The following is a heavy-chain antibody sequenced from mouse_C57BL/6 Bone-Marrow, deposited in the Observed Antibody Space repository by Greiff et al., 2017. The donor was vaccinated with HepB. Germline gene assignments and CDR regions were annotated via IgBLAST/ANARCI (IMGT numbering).Heavy chain of an antibody. D-gene: IGHD1-1*01. CDR3: ARRGYYGRSYVWYFDV. CDR2: IDPSDSYT. J-gene: IGHJ1*03. CDR1: GYTFTSYW. Sequence: QVQLQQPGAELVMPGASVKLSCKASGYTFTSYWMHWVKQRPGQGLEWIGEIDPSDSYTNYNQNFKGKSTLTVDKSSSTAYMQLSSLTSEYSAVYYCARRGYYGRSYVWYFDVWGTGTTVTFSS. V-gene: IGHV1-69*01.